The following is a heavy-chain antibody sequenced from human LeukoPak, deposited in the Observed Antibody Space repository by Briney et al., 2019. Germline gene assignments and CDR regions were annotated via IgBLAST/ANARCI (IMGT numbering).Heavy chain of an antibody. CDR1: GSTFSSHT. J-gene: IGHJ4*02. D-gene: IGHD2-2*01. V-gene: IGHV3-7*01. Sequence: GGSLRLSCAASGSTFSSHTMNWVRQAPGEGLEWVANIRQDGGAKNYIDSVKGRFTISRDNARKSLYLQINSLRAEDTAVYYCLPPQIPATGNWGQGTLVTVSS. CDR2: IRQDGGAK. CDR3: LPPQIPATGN.